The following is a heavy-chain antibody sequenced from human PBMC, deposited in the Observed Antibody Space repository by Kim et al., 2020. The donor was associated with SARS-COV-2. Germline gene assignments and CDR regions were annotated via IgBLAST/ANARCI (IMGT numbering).Heavy chain of an antibody. D-gene: IGHD2-2*01. Sequence: ASVKVSCKASGYTFTGYYMHWVRQAPGQGLEWMGRINPNSGGTNYAQKFQGRVTMTRDTSISTAYMELSRLRSDDTAVYYCARDRVPAALRVYYYYGMDVWGQGTTVTVSS. CDR2: INPNSGGT. V-gene: IGHV1-2*06. CDR3: ARDRVPAALRVYYYYGMDV. CDR1: GYTFTGYY. J-gene: IGHJ6*02.